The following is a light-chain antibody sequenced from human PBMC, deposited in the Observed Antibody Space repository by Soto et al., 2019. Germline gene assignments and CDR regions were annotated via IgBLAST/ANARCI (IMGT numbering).Light chain of an antibody. CDR3: QQYGSSRGT. CDR1: QSVSSN. J-gene: IGKJ1*01. V-gene: IGKV3-20*01. Sequence: EIVLTQSPATLSLSPGERATLSCSASQSVSSNLAWYQQKPGQAPGLLIYGASSRATGIPDRFSGSGSGTDFTLTISRLEPEDFAVYYCQQYGSSRGTFGQGPKVDI. CDR2: GAS.